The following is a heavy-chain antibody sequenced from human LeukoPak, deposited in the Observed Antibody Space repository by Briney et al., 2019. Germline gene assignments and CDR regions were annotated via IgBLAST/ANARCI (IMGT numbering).Heavy chain of an antibody. Sequence: PSETLSFTCTVSGGSICSYYWSWLRHPPGKGLEWMGYIYYSGSTNYNPSLNSGDTISVDTSKNQFSLKVTSETAADTAVYYCASSSGWYGNAFDFWGQGTMVAVSS. V-gene: IGHV4-59*01. J-gene: IGHJ3*01. CDR1: GGSICSYY. D-gene: IGHD6-13*01. CDR2: IYYSGST. CDR3: ASSSGWYGNAFDF.